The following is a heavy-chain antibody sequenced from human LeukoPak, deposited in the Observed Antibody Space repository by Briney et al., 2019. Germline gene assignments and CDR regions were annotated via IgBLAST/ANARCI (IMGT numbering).Heavy chain of an antibody. CDR1: GYTFTSYG. J-gene: IGHJ5*02. Sequence: ASVKVSCKASGYTFTSYGISWVRQAPGQGLEWMGWISAYNGNTNYAQKLQGRVTMTTDTSTSTAYMELRSLRSDDTAVYYCARDRAPHYCSGGSCYSDWFDPRGQGTLVTVSS. V-gene: IGHV1-18*01. CDR3: ARDRAPHYCSGGSCYSDWFDP. CDR2: ISAYNGNT. D-gene: IGHD2-15*01.